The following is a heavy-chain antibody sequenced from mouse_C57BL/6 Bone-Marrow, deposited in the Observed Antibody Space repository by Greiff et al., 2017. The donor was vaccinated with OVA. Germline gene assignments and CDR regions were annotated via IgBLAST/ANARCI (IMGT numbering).Heavy chain of an antibody. Sequence: EVQLQQPGAELVKPGASVKMSCKASGYKFTDYNMDWVKQSHGKSLEWIGDINPNNGGTIYNQKFKGKATLTVDKSSSTAYMELRSLTSEDTAVYYCARWGTTVAPFAYWGQGTLVTVSA. CDR1: GYKFTDYN. V-gene: IGHV1-18*01. CDR2: INPNNGGT. CDR3: ARWGTTVAPFAY. J-gene: IGHJ3*01. D-gene: IGHD1-1*01.